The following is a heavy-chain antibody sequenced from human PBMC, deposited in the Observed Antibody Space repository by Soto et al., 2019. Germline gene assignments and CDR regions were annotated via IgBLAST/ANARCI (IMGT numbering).Heavy chain of an antibody. D-gene: IGHD2-2*01. CDR1: GGSISSSSYY. J-gene: IGHJ6*02. Sequence: PSETLSLTCTVSGGSISSSSYYWGWIRQPPGKGLEWIGSIYYSGSTYYNPSLKSRVTIPVDTSKNQSSLKLSSVTAADAAVYYCARQDIVVVPAAVYYYYYGMDVWGQGPTVTVSS. CDR3: ARQDIVVVPAAVYYYYYGMDV. V-gene: IGHV4-39*01. CDR2: IYYSGST.